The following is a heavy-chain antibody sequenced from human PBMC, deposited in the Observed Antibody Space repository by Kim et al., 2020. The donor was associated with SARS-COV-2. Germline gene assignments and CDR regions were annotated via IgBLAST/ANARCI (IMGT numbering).Heavy chain of an antibody. V-gene: IGHV3-30*18. D-gene: IGHD6-13*01. CDR2: ISYDGSNK. Sequence: GGSLRLSCAASGCTFSSYGMHWVRQAPGKGLEWVAVISYDGSNKYYADSVKGRFTISRDNSKNTLYLQMNSLRAEDTAVYYCAKGRAGHYYGMDVWGQGTTVTVSS. CDR1: GCTFSSYG. J-gene: IGHJ6*02. CDR3: AKGRAGHYYGMDV.